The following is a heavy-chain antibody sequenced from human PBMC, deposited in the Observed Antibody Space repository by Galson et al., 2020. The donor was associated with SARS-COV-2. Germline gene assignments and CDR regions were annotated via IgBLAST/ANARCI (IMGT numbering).Heavy chain of an antibody. CDR3: ARDRYQFDSYGWPYFDL. Sequence: GGSLRLSCAASGFTFSNYWMSWVRQAPGEGLEWVANIKHDGSERYYVDSVEGRFTISRDNAKNSLYLQMNSLRVGDTAMYYCARDRYQFDSYGWPYFDLWGRGTLVTVSS. J-gene: IGHJ2*01. CDR2: IKHDGSER. D-gene: IGHD3-22*01. V-gene: IGHV3-7*01. CDR1: GFTFSNYW.